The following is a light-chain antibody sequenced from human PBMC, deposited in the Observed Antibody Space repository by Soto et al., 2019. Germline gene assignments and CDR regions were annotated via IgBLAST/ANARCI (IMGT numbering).Light chain of an antibody. CDR2: AAS. J-gene: IGKJ2*01. V-gene: IGKV1-17*01. CDR3: LQHKDYPYT. Sequence: DIQMTQSPSSLSASVGDRVTITCRASQDIRSDLGWYQQKPGKAPKRLIYAASRLQSGVPSRFSAGGSGTEFMLTISSLQPEDFATYYCLQHKDYPYTFGQGTKVEIK. CDR1: QDIRSD.